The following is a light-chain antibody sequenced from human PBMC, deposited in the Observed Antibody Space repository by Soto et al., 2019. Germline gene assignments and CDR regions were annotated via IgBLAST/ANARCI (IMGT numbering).Light chain of an antibody. CDR3: QQLSMYPST. Sequence: IHLTQSPSSLTASVGYIFTITCRASQDIAIYLAWYQQKPGEAPKLLIYAASTLYGGVPSRFSGSGSGTDFALTITSLQAEDFATYYCQQLSMYPSTFGGGTKVDIK. CDR2: AAS. CDR1: QDIAIY. J-gene: IGKJ4*01. V-gene: IGKV1-9*01.